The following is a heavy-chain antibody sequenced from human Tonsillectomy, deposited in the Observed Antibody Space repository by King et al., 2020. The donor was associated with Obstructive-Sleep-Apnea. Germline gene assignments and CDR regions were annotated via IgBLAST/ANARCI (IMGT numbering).Heavy chain of an antibody. J-gene: IGHJ6*02. Sequence: VQLVESGAELKKPGESLRISCKGSGYSFSSYWITWVRQLPGKGLEWMGSIDPSDSYTNYSPSFQGHVTISADKSITTAYLQWSSLKASDTAMYYCTRHDASEIYYYGMDVCGQGTTVTVSS. CDR1: GYSFSSYW. V-gene: IGHV5-10-1*01. D-gene: IGHD2-2*01. CDR2: IDPSDSYT. CDR3: TRHDASEIYYYGMDV.